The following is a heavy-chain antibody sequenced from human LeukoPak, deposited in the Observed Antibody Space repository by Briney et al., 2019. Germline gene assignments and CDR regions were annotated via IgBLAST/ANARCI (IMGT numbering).Heavy chain of an antibody. Sequence: PGRSLRLSCAASGFAFSGYSMNWIRQAPGKGLEWVAYISYSSYTIHYADSVKGRFTISRDNAKNSLYLQMSSLRAEDTAMYYCARDGDGNFDYWGQGTLVTVSS. CDR3: ARDGDGNFDY. D-gene: IGHD4-17*01. J-gene: IGHJ4*02. CDR2: ISYSSYTI. CDR1: GFAFSGYS. V-gene: IGHV3-48*04.